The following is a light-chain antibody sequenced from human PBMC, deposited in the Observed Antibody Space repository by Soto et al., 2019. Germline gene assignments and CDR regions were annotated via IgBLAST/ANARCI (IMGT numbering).Light chain of an antibody. CDR3: QQYNGYWT. Sequence: DIQMTQSPSTLSASVGDRLSITCRASQSISGSLAWYQHKPGKAPKLLIYEASNLKSGVPSRFSGSGSGTEYTLTISSLQPDDFASYYCQQYNGYWTFGQGTKVEIK. J-gene: IGKJ1*01. CDR1: QSISGS. V-gene: IGKV1-5*03. CDR2: EAS.